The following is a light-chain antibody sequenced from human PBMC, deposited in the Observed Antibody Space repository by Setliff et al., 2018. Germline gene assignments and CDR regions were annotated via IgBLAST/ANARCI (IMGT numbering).Light chain of an antibody. CDR3: CSYVRGSAYV. CDR1: SSDVGGYNY. Sequence: QSALTQPASVSGSPGQSITISCTGTSSDVGGYNYVSWYQQHPGEAPQLMIYAVTKRPSGVSNRFSGSKSGKAASLTISGLQAEDEADYYCCSYVRGSAYVFGTGTKGTVL. J-gene: IGLJ1*01. CDR2: AVT. V-gene: IGLV2-14*03.